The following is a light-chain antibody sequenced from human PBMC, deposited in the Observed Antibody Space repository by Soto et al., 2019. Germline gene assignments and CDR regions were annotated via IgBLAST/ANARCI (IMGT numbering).Light chain of an antibody. CDR2: GAS. CDR3: QQYGTSPIT. Sequence: ENVLTQSPGTLSLSPGERDTLSCRASQTVSSYLTWYQQRPGQAPRLLISGASRRATGIPDRLSGSGSGTDFTLTISRLEPEDFALYYCQQYGTSPITFCQGTRLEIK. J-gene: IGKJ5*01. CDR1: QTVSSY. V-gene: IGKV3-20*01.